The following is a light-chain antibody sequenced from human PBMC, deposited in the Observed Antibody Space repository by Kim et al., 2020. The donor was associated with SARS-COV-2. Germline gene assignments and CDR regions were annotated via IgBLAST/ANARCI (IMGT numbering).Light chain of an antibody. CDR2: GQS. Sequence: SSELTQDPAVSVALGQTVRLTCQGDSLKNYYATWYQQRPGQAPLLVLYGQSNRPSGIPDRFSGSASGNTASLTISGAQAEDEADYYCTSRDSSGDHVIFGGGTKVTVL. V-gene: IGLV3-19*01. CDR3: TSRDSSGDHVI. J-gene: IGLJ2*01. CDR1: SLKNYY.